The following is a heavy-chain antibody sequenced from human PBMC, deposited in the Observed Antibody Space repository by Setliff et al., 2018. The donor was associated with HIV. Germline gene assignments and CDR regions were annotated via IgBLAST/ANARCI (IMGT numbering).Heavy chain of an antibody. CDR3: ARDYLHVFDI. Sequence: ASVKVSCKASGYTFTDNYIHWVRQAPGQGLEWMARINSATGGTNYAQNFQGWVTVTRDTSINTVYMELSSLKSDDTAVYYCARDYLHVFDIWGQGTMVTGS. CDR2: INSATGGT. CDR1: GYTFTDNY. J-gene: IGHJ3*02. V-gene: IGHV1-2*04.